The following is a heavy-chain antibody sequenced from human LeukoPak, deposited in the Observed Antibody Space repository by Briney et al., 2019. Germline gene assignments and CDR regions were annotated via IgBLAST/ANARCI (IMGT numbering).Heavy chain of an antibody. D-gene: IGHD3-10*01. CDR1: GGSFSGYY. J-gene: IGHJ4*02. Sequence: SETLSLTCAVYGGSFSGYYWSWIRQPPGKGLEWIGEINHSGSTNYNPSLKSRVTISVDTSKNQFSLKLSSVTAADTAVYYCARDPDPAYGSGKDYWGQGTLVTVSS. CDR3: ARDPDPAYGSGKDY. V-gene: IGHV4-34*01. CDR2: INHSGST.